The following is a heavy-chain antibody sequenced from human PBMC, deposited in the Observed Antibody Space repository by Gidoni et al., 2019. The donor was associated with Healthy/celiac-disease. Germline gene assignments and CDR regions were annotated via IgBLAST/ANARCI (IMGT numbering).Heavy chain of an antibody. CDR2: INHSGST. CDR3: ARVASPLLWFGGLSHYYYGMDV. CDR1: GGSFSGYY. Sequence: QVQLQQWGAGLLKPSETLSLTCAVYGGSFSGYYWSWIRQPPGKGLEWIGEINHSGSTNYNPSLKSRVTISVDTSKNQFSLKLSSVTAADTAVYYCARVASPLLWFGGLSHYYYGMDVWGQGTTVTVSS. D-gene: IGHD3-10*01. V-gene: IGHV4-34*01. J-gene: IGHJ6*02.